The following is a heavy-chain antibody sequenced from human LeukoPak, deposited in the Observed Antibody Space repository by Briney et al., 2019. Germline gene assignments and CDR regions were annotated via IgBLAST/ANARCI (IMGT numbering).Heavy chain of an antibody. CDR3: ARDNSTWGDWYFDL. J-gene: IGHJ2*01. V-gene: IGHV4-39*06. Sequence: SETLSLTCIVSGGSISSSNYYWAWVRQPPGKGLEWIGTVFYNGATQYSPSLRSRVTITIDTSTNQFTLKLTSVTAADTALYYCARDNSTWGDWYFDLWGRGTLVTVSS. CDR2: VFYNGAT. CDR1: GGSISSSNYY. D-gene: IGHD2/OR15-2a*01.